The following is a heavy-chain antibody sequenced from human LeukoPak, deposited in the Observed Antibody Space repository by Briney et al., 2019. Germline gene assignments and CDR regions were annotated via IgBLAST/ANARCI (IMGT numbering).Heavy chain of an antibody. CDR2: ISYDGSNK. V-gene: IGHV3-30-3*01. CDR3: ARDNRPFDYYFDY. Sequence: GGSLKLSCAASGFTFSSYAMHWVRQAPGKGLEWVAVISYDGSNKYYADSVKGRFTISRGNSKNTLYLQMNSLRAEDTAVYYCARDNRPFDYYFDYWGQGTLVTVSS. J-gene: IGHJ4*02. CDR1: GFTFSSYA.